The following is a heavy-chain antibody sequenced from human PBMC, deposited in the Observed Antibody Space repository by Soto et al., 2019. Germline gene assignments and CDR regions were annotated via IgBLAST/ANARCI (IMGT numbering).Heavy chain of an antibody. CDR2: IYYSGST. Sequence: SETLSLTCPFSFGSISSYYLSLILHPPFKLLEFIGYIYYSGSTNYNPSLKSRVTISVDTSKNQFSLKLSSVTAADTAVYYCARVVDTAMQYYYYYYMEVWGKGTTVTVSS. D-gene: IGHD5-18*01. V-gene: IGHV4-59*01. J-gene: IGHJ6*03. CDR1: FGSISSYY. CDR3: ARVVDTAMQYYYYYYMEV.